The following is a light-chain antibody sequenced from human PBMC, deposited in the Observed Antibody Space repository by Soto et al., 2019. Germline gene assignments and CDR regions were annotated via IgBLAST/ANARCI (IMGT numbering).Light chain of an antibody. J-gene: IGLJ1*01. Sequence: SVLTQPASVSGSPGQSITISCTGTSSDVGRYNYVSWYQQYPGRAPKLIIYEVTNRPSGVSDRFSGSKSGNVASLTISGLQAADEADYYCGSYTSTYVRIFGTGTKV. CDR2: EVT. CDR1: SSDVGRYNY. V-gene: IGLV2-14*01. CDR3: GSYTSTYVRI.